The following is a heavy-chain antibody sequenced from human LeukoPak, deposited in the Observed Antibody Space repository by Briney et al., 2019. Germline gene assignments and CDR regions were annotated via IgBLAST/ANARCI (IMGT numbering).Heavy chain of an antibody. V-gene: IGHV3-23*01. CDR2: ISGSGGST. J-gene: IGHJ5*02. Sequence: PGGSLRLSCAASGFTFSSYSMNWVRQAPGKGLEWVSAISGSGGSTYYADSVKGRFTISRDNSKNTPYLQMNSLRAEDTAVYYCAKRHAQTSTNWFDPWGQGTLVTVSS. CDR3: AKRHAQTSTNWFDP. CDR1: GFTFSSYS.